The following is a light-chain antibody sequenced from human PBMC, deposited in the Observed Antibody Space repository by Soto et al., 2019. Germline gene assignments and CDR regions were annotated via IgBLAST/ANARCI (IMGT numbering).Light chain of an antibody. J-gene: IGKJ1*01. V-gene: IGKV3-15*01. CDR3: QQYNNWPPWT. CDR2: GAS. Sequence: EIVMTQSPATLSVSPGERATLSCRASQSVSSNLAWYQQKPGQAPRLIIYGASTRATGIPARFSGSGSGTEFTLTISSLQSEYFAVYYCQQYNNWPPWTFCQGTKVEIK. CDR1: QSVSSN.